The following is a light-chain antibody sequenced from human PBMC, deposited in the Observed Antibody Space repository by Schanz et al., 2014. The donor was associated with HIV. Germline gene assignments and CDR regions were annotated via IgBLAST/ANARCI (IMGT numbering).Light chain of an antibody. CDR3: VLYMGSGTWV. V-gene: IGLV8-61*01. J-gene: IGLJ3*02. CDR2: STN. Sequence: QTVVTQEPSFSVSPGGTVTLTCGLSSGSVSTSYYPSWYQQTLGQAPRTLIYSTNTRSSGVPDRFSGSILGNKAALTITGAQAEDESDYYCVLYMGSGTWVFGGGTKLTVL. CDR1: SGSVSTSYY.